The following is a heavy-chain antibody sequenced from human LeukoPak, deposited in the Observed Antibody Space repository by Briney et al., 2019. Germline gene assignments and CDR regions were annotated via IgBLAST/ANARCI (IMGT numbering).Heavy chain of an antibody. CDR2: INSDGSST. D-gene: IGHD5-24*01. CDR3: ARKRVRYGMDV. Sequence: GGSLRLSCAASGFTFSSDWMHWVRQAPGKGLVWVSRINSDGSSTSYADSVKGRFTISRDNAKNTLYLQTNSLRAEDTAVYYCARKRVRYGMDVWGQGTTVTVSS. V-gene: IGHV3-74*01. CDR1: GFTFSSDW. J-gene: IGHJ6*02.